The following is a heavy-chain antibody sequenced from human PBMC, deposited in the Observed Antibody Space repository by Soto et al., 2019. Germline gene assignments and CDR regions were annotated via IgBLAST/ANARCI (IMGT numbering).Heavy chain of an antibody. D-gene: IGHD3-22*01. V-gene: IGHV1-18*04. CDR2: ISAYNGNT. J-gene: IGHJ4*02. CDR1: GYTFTSYG. CDR3: ARGVITMIVVVIWLWCADY. Sequence: GASVKVSCKASGYTFTSYGISWVRQAPGQGLEWMGWISAYNGNTNYAQKLQGRVTMTTDTSTSTAYMELRSLRSDDTAVYYCARGVITMIVVVIWLWCADYWGQGTLVTVSS.